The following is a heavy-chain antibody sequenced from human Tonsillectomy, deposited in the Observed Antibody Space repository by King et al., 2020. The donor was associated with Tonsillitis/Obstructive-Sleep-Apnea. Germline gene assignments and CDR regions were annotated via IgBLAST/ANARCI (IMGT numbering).Heavy chain of an antibody. J-gene: IGHJ2*01. D-gene: IGHD2-15*01. CDR3: ARAALRWYFDL. V-gene: IGHV1-18*01. CDR1: GYTFTSYG. CDR2: ISGFNGNT. Sequence: VQLVQSGAEVKKPGASVKVSCKASGYTFTSYGITWVRQAPGRGLEWMGWISGFNGNTNYAQKLQGRVTMTIDTSTNTAYMELRSLGSDDTAVYYCARAALRWYFDLWGRGTLITVSS.